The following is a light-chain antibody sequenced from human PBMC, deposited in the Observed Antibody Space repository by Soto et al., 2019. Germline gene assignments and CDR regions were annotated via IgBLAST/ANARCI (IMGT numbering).Light chain of an antibody. CDR2: SAS. CDR1: QSFAGS. V-gene: IGKV1-39*01. CDR3: QQSFSVPIT. J-gene: IGKJ5*01. Sequence: DIRMTHSPSSLSASVGARVTITCRASQSFAGSLSWYQQRPGKAPKFLIYSASSLQRGVPSRFSGSGSGTDFSLTINGLQPEDFATYFCQQSFSVPITFGQGTRLEIK.